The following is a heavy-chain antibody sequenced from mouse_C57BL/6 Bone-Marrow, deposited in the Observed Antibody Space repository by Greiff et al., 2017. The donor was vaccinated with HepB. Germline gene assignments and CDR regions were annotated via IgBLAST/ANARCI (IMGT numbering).Heavy chain of an antibody. V-gene: IGHV1-81*01. CDR3: ADSNYSYFFDY. Sequence: VQRVESGAELARPGASVKLSCKASGYTFTSYGISWVKQRTGQGLEWIGEIYPRSGNTYYNEKFKGKATLTADKSSSTAYMELRSLTSEDSAVYFCADSNYSYFFDYWGQGTTLTVSS. D-gene: IGHD2-5*01. J-gene: IGHJ2*01. CDR1: GYTFTSYG. CDR2: IYPRSGNT.